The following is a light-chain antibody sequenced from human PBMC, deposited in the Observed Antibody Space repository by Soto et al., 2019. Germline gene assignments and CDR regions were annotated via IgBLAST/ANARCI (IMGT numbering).Light chain of an antibody. Sequence: QSALTQPASVSGSPGQSITISCTGTSSDVGGSNHVSWYQHYPGKAPKLIICEVTNRPSGVSNRFSGSKSDNTASLTISGLQVEDEADYYCSSYTSSFTVVFGGGTKVTVL. V-gene: IGLV2-14*01. CDR2: EVT. CDR3: SSYTSSFTVV. CDR1: SSDVGGSNH. J-gene: IGLJ2*01.